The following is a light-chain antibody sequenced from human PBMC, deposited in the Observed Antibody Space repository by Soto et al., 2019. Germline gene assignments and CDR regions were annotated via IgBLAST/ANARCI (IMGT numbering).Light chain of an antibody. CDR2: GNS. CDR1: SSNIGAGYD. CDR3: SSYAGSNTLV. Sequence: QSALTQPPPVSGAPGQRVTISCTGSSSNIGAGYDVHWYQQLPGTAPKLLIYGNSNRPSGVPDRFSGSKSGTSASLAITGLQAEDEADYYCSSYAGSNTLVFGTGTKVTVL. J-gene: IGLJ1*01. V-gene: IGLV1-40*01.